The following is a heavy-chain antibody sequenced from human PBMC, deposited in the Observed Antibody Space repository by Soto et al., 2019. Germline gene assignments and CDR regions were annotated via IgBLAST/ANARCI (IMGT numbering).Heavy chain of an antibody. J-gene: IGHJ3*02. CDR1: GFTFSTYG. V-gene: IGHV3-30*18. CDR3: AKEQIHDFEI. CDR2: ISDDGNSK. Sequence: QVQLVESGGGVVQPGRSLRLSCAASGFTFSTYGMYWVRQAPGKGLEWVAVISDDGNSKYYADSVKGRFTISRDNSKNTVYLQMNSLRFEDTAVYYCAKEQIHDFEIWGQGTMVTVSS.